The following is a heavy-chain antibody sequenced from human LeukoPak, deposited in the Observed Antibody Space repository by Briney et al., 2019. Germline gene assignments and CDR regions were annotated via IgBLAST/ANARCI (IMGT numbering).Heavy chain of an antibody. CDR3: AREFSTNWFDP. Sequence: PSETLSLTCTVSGGSISSGSYYWSWIRQPAGKGLEWIGRVYATGSTNYNPSLESRVTMSVDTSKNHLSLKVTSVTAADTAVYYCAREFSTNWFDPWGQGTLVTVSS. CDR1: GGSISSGSYY. CDR2: VYATGST. V-gene: IGHV4-61*02. J-gene: IGHJ5*02.